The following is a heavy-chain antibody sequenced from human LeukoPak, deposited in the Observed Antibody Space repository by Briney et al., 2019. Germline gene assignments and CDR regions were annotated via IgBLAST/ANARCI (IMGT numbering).Heavy chain of an antibody. D-gene: IGHD4-17*01. J-gene: IGHJ4*02. V-gene: IGHV3-23*01. CDR1: GFTFTNYA. CDR2: LSGSGGST. CDR3: AKNFYGDYNVFFDY. Sequence: GGSLRLSCAASGFTFTNYAMGWVPQAPGKGREWVSALSGSGGSTYYADSVKGRFTISSDNSMNTLYLQMNSLRAEDTAVYFCAKNFYGDYNVFFDYWGQGTLVTVSS.